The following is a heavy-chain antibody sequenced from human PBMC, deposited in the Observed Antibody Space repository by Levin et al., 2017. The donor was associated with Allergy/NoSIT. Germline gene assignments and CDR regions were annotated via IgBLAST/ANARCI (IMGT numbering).Heavy chain of an antibody. CDR3: ARDRLSSLLLWFGELLASGAFDS. Sequence: GGSLRLSCAASGFTFSDYYMSWIRQAPGKGLEWDSYISSSSSYTNYADSVQGRFITFRDNAKNSLYLQMNSLRAEDTAVYYCARDRLSSLLLWFGELLASGAFDSWGQGTMVTVSS. CDR1: GFTFSDYY. V-gene: IGHV3-11*05. CDR2: ISSSSSYT. J-gene: IGHJ3*02. D-gene: IGHD3-10*01.